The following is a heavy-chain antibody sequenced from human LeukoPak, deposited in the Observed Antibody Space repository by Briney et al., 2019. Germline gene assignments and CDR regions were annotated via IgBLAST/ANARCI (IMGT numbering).Heavy chain of an antibody. D-gene: IGHD3-16*01. V-gene: IGHV3-7*03. J-gene: IGHJ6*02. CDR1: GFTFSNHW. CDR3: ARGGGLDV. CDR2: INHNGNVN. Sequence: GGSLRLSCAASGFTFSNHWMSWVRQAPGKGLEWVASINHNGNVNYYVDSVKGGFTISRDNAKNSLYLQMSNLRAEDTAVYFCARGGGLDVWGQGATVTVSS.